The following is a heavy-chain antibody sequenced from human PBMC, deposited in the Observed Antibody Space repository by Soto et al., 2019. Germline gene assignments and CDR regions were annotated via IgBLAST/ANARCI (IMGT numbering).Heavy chain of an antibody. Sequence: PSETLSLTCAVSGGYISSSNWWSWVRPPPGKGLEWIGEIYHSGSTNYNPSLKSRVTISVDKSKNQFSLKLSSVTAADTAVYYCARRGDYNPYYYYGMDVWGQGTTVTVSS. CDR3: ARRGDYNPYYYYGMDV. V-gene: IGHV4-4*02. CDR1: GGYISSSNW. J-gene: IGHJ6*02. CDR2: IYHSGST. D-gene: IGHD4-17*01.